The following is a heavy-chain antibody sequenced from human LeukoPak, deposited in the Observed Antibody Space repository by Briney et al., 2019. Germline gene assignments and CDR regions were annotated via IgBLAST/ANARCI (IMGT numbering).Heavy chain of an antibody. Sequence: ASVKVSCKASGGTFSSYAISWVRQAPGQGLEWMGWISAYNGNTNYAQKLQGRVTMTTDTSTSTAYMELRSLRSDDTAVYYCARAEWELHPFDYWGQGTLVTASS. V-gene: IGHV1-18*01. CDR3: ARAEWELHPFDY. CDR1: GGTFSSYA. D-gene: IGHD1-26*01. CDR2: ISAYNGNT. J-gene: IGHJ4*02.